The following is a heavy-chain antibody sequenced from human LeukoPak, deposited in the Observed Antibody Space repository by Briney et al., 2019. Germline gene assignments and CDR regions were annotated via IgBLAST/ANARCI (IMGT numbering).Heavy chain of an antibody. CDR2: ISGGGGST. CDR1: GFTFTSYS. Sequence: HPGGSLRLSCAASGFTFTSYSMNWVRQAPGKGLEWVSTISGGGGSTYYADSVKGRFTISRDNSKNTLYLQVNSLRAEDTAVYYCAKGLGDTAMVPNWFDPWGQGTLVTVSS. V-gene: IGHV3-23*01. J-gene: IGHJ5*02. CDR3: AKGLGDTAMVPNWFDP. D-gene: IGHD5-18*01.